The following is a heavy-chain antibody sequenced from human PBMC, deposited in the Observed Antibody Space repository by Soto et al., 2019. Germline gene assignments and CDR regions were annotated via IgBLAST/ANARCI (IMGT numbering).Heavy chain of an antibody. D-gene: IGHD3-10*01. CDR3: ARGYGSGITQGYYYYYGMDV. J-gene: IGHJ6*02. Sequence: QVQLQESGPGLVKPSGTLSLTCAVSGGSISSSNWWSWVRQPPGKGLEWIGEIYHSGSTNYNSSLKSRVTISVDKSKNQFSLKLSSVTAADTAVYYCARGYGSGITQGYYYYYGMDVWGQGTTVTVSS. CDR1: GGSISSSNW. CDR2: IYHSGST. V-gene: IGHV4-4*02.